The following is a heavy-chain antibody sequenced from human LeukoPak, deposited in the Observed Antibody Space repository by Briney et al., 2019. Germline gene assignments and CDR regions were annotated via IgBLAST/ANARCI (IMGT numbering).Heavy chain of an antibody. CDR2: IRYDGSNK. CDR3: AKKSGAAFYNWFDP. J-gene: IGHJ5*02. D-gene: IGHD1-26*01. CDR1: GFTFSSFG. Sequence: VGSLRLSCAASGFTFSSFGMHWVRQAPGKGLEWVAYIRYDGSNKKYADSLEGRFTISRDNSKNALYLQIDSLRPEDTAVYYCAKKSGAAFYNWFDPWGQGTLVTVSS. V-gene: IGHV3-30*02.